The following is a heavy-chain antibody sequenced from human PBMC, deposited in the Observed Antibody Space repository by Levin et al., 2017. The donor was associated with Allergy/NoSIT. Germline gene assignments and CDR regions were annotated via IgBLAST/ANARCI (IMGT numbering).Heavy chain of an antibody. V-gene: IGHV1-24*01. Sequence: ASVKVSCKVSGYTLTELSMHWVRQAPGKGLEWMGGFDPEDGETIYAQKFQGRVTMTEDTSTDTAYMELSSLRSEDTAVYYCATSPMLGSALGAFDIWGQGTMVTVSS. CDR1: GYTLTELS. CDR2: FDPEDGET. D-gene: IGHD3-10*02. CDR3: ATSPMLGSALGAFDI. J-gene: IGHJ3*02.